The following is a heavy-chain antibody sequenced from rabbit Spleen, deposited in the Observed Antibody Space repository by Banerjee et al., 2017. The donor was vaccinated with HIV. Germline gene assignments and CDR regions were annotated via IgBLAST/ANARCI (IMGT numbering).Heavy chain of an antibody. CDR3: VRGASSTGYYSL. Sequence: QEQLVASGGGLVQPGGSLQLSCKVSGFEFSVYGVSWVRQTPGKGLEWIGYIDLVFGSTSDASLVNGRFTTSSHNAQNTLYLQLNSLTAADTATYFCVRGASSTGYYSLWGPVTLVTVS. D-gene: IGHD1-1*01. J-gene: IGHJ4*01. CDR2: IDLVFGST. V-gene: IGHV1S47*01. CDR1: GFEFSVYG.